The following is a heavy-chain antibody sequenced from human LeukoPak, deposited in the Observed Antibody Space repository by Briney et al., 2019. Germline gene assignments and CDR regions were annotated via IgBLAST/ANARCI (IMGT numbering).Heavy chain of an antibody. CDR1: GFSVSNTY. CDR3: ARSAARLRYYYAMDV. CDR2: IYSGDSGVST. V-gene: IGHV3-53*04. D-gene: IGHD6-6*01. Sequence: GGSLRLSCAASGFSVSNTYMSWVRQAPGKGLEWVSVIYSGDSGVSTYYADSVKGRFTISRHNSKNTLYLQMSSLRAEDTAVYFCARSAARLRYYYAMDVWGQGTTVSVCS. J-gene: IGHJ6*02.